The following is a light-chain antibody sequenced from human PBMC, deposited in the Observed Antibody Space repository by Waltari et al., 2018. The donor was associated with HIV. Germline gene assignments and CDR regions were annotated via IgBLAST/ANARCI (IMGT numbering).Light chain of an antibody. J-gene: IGLJ2*01. CDR3: CSYVSNVI. V-gene: IGLV2-23*01. CDR1: SSDVGSYNL. Sequence: QSALTQPASVSGSPGQSITISCTGTSSDVGSYNLVSWYQQHPGKAPKLMIYEGSKRPSGVSNRFSGSKSGNTASLTISGLQAEDEADYYCCSYVSNVIFGGGTKLTVL. CDR2: EGS.